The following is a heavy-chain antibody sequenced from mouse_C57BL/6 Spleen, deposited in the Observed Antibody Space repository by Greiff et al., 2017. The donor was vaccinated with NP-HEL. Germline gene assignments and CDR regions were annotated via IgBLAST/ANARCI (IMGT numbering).Heavy chain of an antibody. CDR2: IDPSDSYT. J-gene: IGHJ4*01. Sequence: QVQLQQPGAELVKPGASVKLSCKASGYTFTSYWMQWVKQRPGQGLEWIGEIDPSDSYTNYNQKFKGKATLTVDTSSSTAYMQLSSLTSEDSAVYYCARVVVPYAMDYWGQGTSVTVSS. CDR1: GYTFTSYW. V-gene: IGHV1-50*01. CDR3: ARVVVPYAMDY. D-gene: IGHD1-1*01.